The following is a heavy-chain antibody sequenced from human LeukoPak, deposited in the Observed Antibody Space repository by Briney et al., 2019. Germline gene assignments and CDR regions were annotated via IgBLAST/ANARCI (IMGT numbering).Heavy chain of an antibody. CDR2: IYSSGST. Sequence: SETLSLTCTVSGGSISSYYWSWIRQPAGKGLEWIGRIYSSGSTNYNPSLKSRVTISVDTSNNQFSLKLSSVTAADTAVYYCARGQYHLLYWYFDLWGRGTLVTVSS. J-gene: IGHJ2*01. CDR1: GGSISSYY. CDR3: ARGQYHLLYWYFDL. D-gene: IGHD2-2*01. V-gene: IGHV4-4*07.